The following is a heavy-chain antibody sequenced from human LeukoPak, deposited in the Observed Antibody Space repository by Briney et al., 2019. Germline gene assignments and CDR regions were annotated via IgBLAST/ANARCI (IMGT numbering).Heavy chain of an antibody. J-gene: IGHJ6*03. CDR3: ARLVGGVTRRWSYYYYYYMDV. D-gene: IGHD2-15*01. V-gene: IGHV4-59*08. CDR2: IYYSGST. Sequence: SETLSLTCTVSGGSIRGFYWSWIWQPPRKGLEWIGYIYYSGSTNYNPSPKSRVTTSVDTSKNQFSLKLNSVTAADTAVYYCARLVGGVTRRWSYYYYYYMDVWGKGTTVTVSS. CDR1: GGSIRGFY.